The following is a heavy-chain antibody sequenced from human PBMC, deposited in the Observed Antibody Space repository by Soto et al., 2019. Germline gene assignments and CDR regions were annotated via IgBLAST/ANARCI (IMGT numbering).Heavy chain of an antibody. Sequence: QVQLVQSGAEVKKPGASVKVSCKASGYTFTSYAMHWVRQAPGQRLEWMGWINAGNGNTKYSQKFQGRVTITRDTSASTAYMELSSLRSEDTAVYYCARESPGIAAAGFYFDYWGQGTLVTVSS. CDR1: GYTFTSYA. V-gene: IGHV1-3*01. CDR3: ARESPGIAAAGFYFDY. CDR2: INAGNGNT. D-gene: IGHD6-13*01. J-gene: IGHJ4*02.